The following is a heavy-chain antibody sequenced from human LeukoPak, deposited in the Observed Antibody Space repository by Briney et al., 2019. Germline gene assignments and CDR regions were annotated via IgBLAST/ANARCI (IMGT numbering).Heavy chain of an antibody. V-gene: IGHV1-8*03. J-gene: IGHJ4*02. Sequence: GSSVKVSCKASGYTFTSYDINWVRQATGQGLEWMGWMNPNSGNTGYAQKFQGRVTITRNTSISTAYMELSSLRSEDTAVYYCAREDPGSYFDYWGQGTLVTVSS. D-gene: IGHD3-10*01. CDR3: AREDPGSYFDY. CDR1: GYTFTSYD. CDR2: MNPNSGNT.